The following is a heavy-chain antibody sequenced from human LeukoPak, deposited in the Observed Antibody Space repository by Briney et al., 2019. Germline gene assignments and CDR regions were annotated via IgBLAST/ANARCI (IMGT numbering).Heavy chain of an antibody. D-gene: IGHD3-22*01. CDR3: ARDRVDYYYDSSGGAAFDI. CDR2: IIPILGIA. Sequence: EASVKVSCKASGGTFSSYTISWVRQAPRQGLEWMGRIIPILGIANYAQKFQGRVTITADKSTSTAYMELSSLRSEDTAVYYCARDRVDYYYDSSGGAAFDIWGQGTMVTVSS. V-gene: IGHV1-69*04. CDR1: GGTFSSYT. J-gene: IGHJ3*02.